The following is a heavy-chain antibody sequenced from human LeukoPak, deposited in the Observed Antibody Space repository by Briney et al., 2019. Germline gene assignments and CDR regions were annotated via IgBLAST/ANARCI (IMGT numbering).Heavy chain of an antibody. V-gene: IGHV1-8*01. J-gene: IGHJ6*02. CDR2: MNPNSGNT. D-gene: IGHD3-22*01. Sequence: ASVKVSCKASGYTFTSYDINWVRQATGQGLEWMGWMNPNSGNTGYAQKFQGRVTMTRNTSISTAYMELSSLRSEDTAVYYCARGSRVVVVQTQIYYYYGMDVWGRGTTVTVSS. CDR1: GYTFTSYD. CDR3: ARGSRVVVVQTQIYYYYGMDV.